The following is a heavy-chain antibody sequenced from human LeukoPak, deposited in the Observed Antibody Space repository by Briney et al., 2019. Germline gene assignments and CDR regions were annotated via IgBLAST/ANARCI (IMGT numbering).Heavy chain of an antibody. CDR1: GFTVNNNY. D-gene: IGHD3-3*01. CDR2: IYGGGST. CDR3: AAGVVIPDSVDY. J-gene: IGHJ4*02. V-gene: IGHV3-66*01. Sequence: GGSLRLSCAASGFTVNNNYMIWVRQAPGKGLEWVSVIYGGGSTYYADSVKGRFIISRDHSKNALYLQMNSLRAEDTAVYYCAAGVVIPDSVDYWGQGTLVNVSS.